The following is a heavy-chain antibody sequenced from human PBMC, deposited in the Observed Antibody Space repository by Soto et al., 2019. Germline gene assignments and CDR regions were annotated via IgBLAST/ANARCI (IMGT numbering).Heavy chain of an antibody. CDR3: ARGHQKSIAAFFFQAEDGIRDSVPVSAFLLNRSSDL. CDR2: IWYDGSNK. J-gene: IGHJ2*01. V-gene: IGHV3-33*01. D-gene: IGHD6-6*01. Sequence: KGLAWVAVIWYDGSNKYYADSVKGRFTISRDNSKNTLYLQMNSLRAEDTAVYYCARGHQKSIAAFFFQAEDGIRDSVPVSAFLLNRSSDL.